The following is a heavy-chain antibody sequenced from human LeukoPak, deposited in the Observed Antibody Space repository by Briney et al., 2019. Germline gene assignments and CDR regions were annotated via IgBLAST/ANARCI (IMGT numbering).Heavy chain of an antibody. D-gene: IGHD6-19*01. V-gene: IGHV3-11*04. Sequence: GGSLRLSCTASGFSVTDYYMNWMRQAPGKGLEWVAYISSSGSTIYYADSVKGRFTISRDNAKNSLYLQMNSLRAEDTAVYYCARDYSSGWLSYYYYYMDVWGKGTTVTVSS. CDR1: GFSVTDYY. CDR3: ARDYSSGWLSYYYYYMDV. J-gene: IGHJ6*03. CDR2: ISSSGSTI.